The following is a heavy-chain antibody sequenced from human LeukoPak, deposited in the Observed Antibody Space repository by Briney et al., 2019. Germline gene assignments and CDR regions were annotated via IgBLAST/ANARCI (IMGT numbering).Heavy chain of an antibody. J-gene: IGHJ4*02. CDR2: ISAYNGNT. CDR3: ARDRGMWGRGYFDY. Sequence: GASVKVSCKASGYTFTSYGISWVRQAPGQGLEWMGWISAYNGNTNYAQKLQGRVTMTTDTSTSTAYMELRSLRSDDTAVYYCARDRGMWGRGYFDYWGQGTLVTVSS. D-gene: IGHD3-10*01. V-gene: IGHV1-18*01. CDR1: GYTFTSYG.